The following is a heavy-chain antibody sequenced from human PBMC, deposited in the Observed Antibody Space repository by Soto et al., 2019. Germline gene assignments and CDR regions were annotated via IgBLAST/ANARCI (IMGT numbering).Heavy chain of an antibody. CDR2: ISYDGSNK. D-gene: IGHD3-3*01. V-gene: IGHV3-30-3*01. CDR1: VFTFSSSA. J-gene: IGHJ4*02. Sequence: SVFTFSSSAMHGFRQAPGKGLEWVAVISYDGSNKYYADSVKGRFTISRDNAKNSLYLQMNSLRAEGTAVYYCARAPVLRFLEWPHYYFDYWGQETLVNVSS. CDR3: ARAPVLRFLEWPHYYFDY.